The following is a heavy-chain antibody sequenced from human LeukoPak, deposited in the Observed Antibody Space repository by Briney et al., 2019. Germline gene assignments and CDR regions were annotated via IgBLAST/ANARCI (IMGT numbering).Heavy chain of an antibody. V-gene: IGHV3-15*01. CDR3: TTDPVDIVATILRENY. D-gene: IGHD5-12*01. CDR1: ALTLSNAW. J-gene: IGHJ4*02. CDR2: TQIKTDGGTT. Sequence: GQSLSLSCAVSALTLSNAWTSWVRHAPRNGLEWDGRTQIKTDGGTTDYAAPVKGRFTISRDDSKNTLYLQMNSLKTEDTAVYYCTTDPVDIVATILRENYWGQGTLVTVSS.